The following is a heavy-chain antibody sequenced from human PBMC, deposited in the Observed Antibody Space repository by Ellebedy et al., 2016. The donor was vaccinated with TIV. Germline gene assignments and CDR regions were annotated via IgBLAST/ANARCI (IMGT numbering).Heavy chain of an antibody. CDR2: ISYDGSNK. D-gene: IGHD2-2*02. Sequence: GESLKISCAASGFTFSSYAMHWVRQAPGKGLEWVAVISYDGSNKYYADSVKGRFTISRDNSKNTLYLQMNSLRAEDTAVYYCASLTLYCSSTSCYTRQELLRNLAFDIWGQGTMVTVSS. V-gene: IGHV3-30-3*01. CDR3: ASLTLYCSSTSCYTRQELLRNLAFDI. J-gene: IGHJ3*02. CDR1: GFTFSSYA.